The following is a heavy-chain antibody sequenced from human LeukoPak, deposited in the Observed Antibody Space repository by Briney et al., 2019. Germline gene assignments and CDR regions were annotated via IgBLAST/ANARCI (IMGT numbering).Heavy chain of an antibody. V-gene: IGHV1-18*01. CDR1: GYTFTSYG. Sequence: GASVKVSCKASGYTFTSYGISWVRQAPGQGLEWMGWISAYNGNTNYAQKLQGRVTMTTDTITRTAYMELRSLRSDDTCVYYCARDHDCWSGYYTDWFDPWGQGTLVTVSS. CDR3: ARDHDCWSGYYTDWFDP. CDR2: ISAYNGNT. D-gene: IGHD3-3*01. J-gene: IGHJ5*02.